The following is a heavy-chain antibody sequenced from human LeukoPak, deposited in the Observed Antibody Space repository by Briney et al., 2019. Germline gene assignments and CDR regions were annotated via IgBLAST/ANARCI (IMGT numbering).Heavy chain of an antibody. D-gene: IGHD3-10*01. CDR3: ARASRWFGELEEN. CDR2: INPNSGGT. Sequence: ASVKVSCKASGYRFIGYYMHWVRQAPGQGLEWMGRINPNSGGTNYAQKFQGRVTMIRDTFISTAYMELTSLRSDDTAMYYCARASRWFGELEENWGQGTLVTVSS. CDR1: GYRFIGYY. J-gene: IGHJ4*02. V-gene: IGHV1-2*06.